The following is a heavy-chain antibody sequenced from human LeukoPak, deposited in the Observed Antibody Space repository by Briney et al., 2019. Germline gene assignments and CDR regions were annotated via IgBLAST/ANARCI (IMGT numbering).Heavy chain of an antibody. CDR1: GYTFTGYY. CDR2: INPNSGGT. CDR3: ARAPPPWIQRHFDY. D-gene: IGHD5-18*01. V-gene: IGHV1-2*02. J-gene: IGHJ4*02. Sequence: GASVKVSCKASGYTFTGYYMHWVRQAPGQGLEWMGWINPNSGGTNYAQKFQGRVTMTRDTSISTAYMELSRLRSDDTAVYYCARAPPPWIQRHFDYWGQGTLVTVSS.